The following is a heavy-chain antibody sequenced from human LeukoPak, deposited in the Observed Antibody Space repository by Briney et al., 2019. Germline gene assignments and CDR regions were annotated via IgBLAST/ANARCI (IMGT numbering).Heavy chain of an antibody. CDR3: AKGGGERGRIFDY. CDR2: ISYDVSHK. J-gene: IGHJ4*02. CDR1: GFTSSIYG. D-gene: IGHD1-1*01. Sequence: GGSLRLSCAASGFTSSIYGMHWVRQAPGKGLEWVAVISYDVSHKYYADSVKGRFTISRDNSKNTLYLQMNSLRPEETAVYYCAKGGGERGRIFDYWGQGTLVTVSS. V-gene: IGHV3-30*18.